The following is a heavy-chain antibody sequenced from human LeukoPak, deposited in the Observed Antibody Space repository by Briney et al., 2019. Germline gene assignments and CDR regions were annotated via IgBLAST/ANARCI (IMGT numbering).Heavy chain of an antibody. V-gene: IGHV1-46*01. J-gene: IGHJ4*02. CDR1: GYTFTSYY. D-gene: IGHD6-13*01. CDR2: INPSGGST. Sequence: ASVKVSCKASGYTFTSYYMHWVRQAPGQGLEWMGIINPSGGSTSYAQKLQGRVTMTRDTSTSTVYMELSSLRSEDTAVYYCAREVAAAGTDYWGQGTLVTVSS. CDR3: AREVAAAGTDY.